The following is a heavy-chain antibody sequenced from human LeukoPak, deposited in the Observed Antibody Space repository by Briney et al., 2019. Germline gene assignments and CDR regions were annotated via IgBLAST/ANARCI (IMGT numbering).Heavy chain of an antibody. V-gene: IGHV4-39*01. CDR1: GGSISSSSYY. J-gene: IGHJ4*02. Sequence: SETLSLTCTVSGGSISSSSYYWGWIRQPPGKGLEWIGSIYYSGSAYYNPSLKSRVTISVDTSKNQFSLKLSSVTAADTAVYYCARSQNYYGSGDYWSQGTLVTVSS. D-gene: IGHD3-10*01. CDR3: ARSQNYYGSGDY. CDR2: IYYSGSA.